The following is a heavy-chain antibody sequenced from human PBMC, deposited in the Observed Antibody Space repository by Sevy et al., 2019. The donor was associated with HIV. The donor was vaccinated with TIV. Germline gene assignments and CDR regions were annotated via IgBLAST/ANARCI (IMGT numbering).Heavy chain of an antibody. D-gene: IGHD1-26*01. V-gene: IGHV1-18*01. CDR3: ARAPSGSQGPGQYFLD. J-gene: IGHJ1*01. CDR2: ISRYNT. CDR1: GYTFVNYF. Sequence: ASVKVSSKTSGYTFVNYFITWVRQAPGQGLEWVGRISRYNTDYAQNFQGRVTMTTDTSTGIVYLELRSLRFDDTAIYYCARAPSGSQGPGQYFLDWGQGTLVTVSS.